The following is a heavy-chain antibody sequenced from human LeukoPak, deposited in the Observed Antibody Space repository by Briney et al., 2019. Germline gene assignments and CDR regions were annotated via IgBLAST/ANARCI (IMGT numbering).Heavy chain of an antibody. CDR1: GFTFSGSA. CDR3: ASGGWDWNPDFDY. V-gene: IGHV3-21*01. Sequence: PGGSLRLSCAASGFTFSGSAMHWVRQAPGKGLEWVSSISSSSSYIYYADSVKGRFTISRDNAKNSLYLQMNSLRAEDTAVYYCASGGWDWNPDFDYWGQGTLVTVSS. CDR2: ISSSSSYI. J-gene: IGHJ4*02. D-gene: IGHD1-1*01.